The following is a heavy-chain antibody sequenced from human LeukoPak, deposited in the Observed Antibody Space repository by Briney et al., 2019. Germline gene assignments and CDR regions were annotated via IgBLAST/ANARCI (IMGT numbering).Heavy chain of an antibody. J-gene: IGHJ4*02. D-gene: IGHD1-26*01. CDR3: TRDGMGDFDY. CDR1: GFTFGDYA. Sequence: GGSLRLSCTSSGFTFGDYAMSWFGQAPGKGLEWVGFIRSKTYGGTTEYAASVKGRFTISRDDSKSIAYLQMNSLNTEDTAVYYCTRDGMGDFDYWGQGTLVTVSS. V-gene: IGHV3-49*03. CDR2: IRSKTYGGTT.